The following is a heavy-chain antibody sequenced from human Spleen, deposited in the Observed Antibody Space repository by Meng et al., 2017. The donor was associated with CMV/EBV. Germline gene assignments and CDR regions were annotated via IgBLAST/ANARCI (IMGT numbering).Heavy chain of an antibody. Sequence: ASVKVSCKASGYTFTDHRVHWVRQAPGQGLEWMGWINPNSGGTNYARKFQGRVTMTRDTSIRTAYMELSGLRSDDTAVYYCARHPTAPSSYYYYGMDVWGQGTTVTVSS. CDR2: INPNSGGT. CDR3: ARHPTAPSSYYYYGMDV. D-gene: IGHD2-2*01. V-gene: IGHV1-2*02. CDR1: GYTFTDHR. J-gene: IGHJ6*02.